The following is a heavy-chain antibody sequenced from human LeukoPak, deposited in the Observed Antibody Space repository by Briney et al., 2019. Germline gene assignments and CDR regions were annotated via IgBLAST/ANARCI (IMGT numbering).Heavy chain of an antibody. CDR3: ARGWGE. CDR2: ISSSGSTK. CDR1: GFTFSSYE. V-gene: IGHV3-48*03. Sequence: PGGSLRLSCAVSGFTFSSYEMNWVRQGPGKGLEWVSYISSSGSTKYYADSVKGRFTISRDNAKKSLYLQMNSLRAEDTAIYYCARGWGEGGQGTLVTVSS. J-gene: IGHJ4*02. D-gene: IGHD3-10*01.